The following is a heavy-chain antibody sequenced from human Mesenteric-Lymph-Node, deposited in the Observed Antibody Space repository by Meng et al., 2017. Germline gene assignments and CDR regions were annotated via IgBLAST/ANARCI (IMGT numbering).Heavy chain of an antibody. V-gene: IGHV4-34*01. CDR2: ISHSGSA. Sequence: SETLSLTCAVYGESSSAYYWTWIRQPPGKGRQWIGEISHSGSARYNPSLKNRVTRSTDTSKNQVSLRLSSVTATDTAVYYCAIREDSTYYWGSAKYYFDHWGQGTLVTVSS. CDR3: AIREDSTYYWGSAKYYFDH. CDR1: GESSSAYY. D-gene: IGHD3-10*01. J-gene: IGHJ4*02.